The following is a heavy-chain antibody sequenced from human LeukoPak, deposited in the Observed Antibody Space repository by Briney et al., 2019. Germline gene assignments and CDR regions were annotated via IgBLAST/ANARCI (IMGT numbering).Heavy chain of an antibody. CDR1: GFAFSNYN. V-gene: IGHV3-21*06. Sequence: GGSLRLSCAASGFAFSNYNMKWVRQAPGKGLEWVSFISTTSTYIYYADSVKGRFTVSRDDSKNLLYLQMDSLRVEDTAVYYCARAGTCSSTSCDGGIEYWGQGTLVTVSS. CDR3: ARAGTCSSTSCDGGIEY. D-gene: IGHD2-2*01. J-gene: IGHJ4*02. CDR2: ISTTSTYI.